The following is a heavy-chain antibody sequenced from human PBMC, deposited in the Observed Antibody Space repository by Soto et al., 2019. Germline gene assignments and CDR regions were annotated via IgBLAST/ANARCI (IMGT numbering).Heavy chain of an antibody. V-gene: IGHV1-18*01. CDR2: ISAYNGNT. CDR3: SVSAINGDPFDY. CDR1: GYIFSSYG. Sequence: ASVKVSCKTSGYIFSSYGINWVRQAPGQGLEWMGWISAYNGNTIYAQKIKGRVTMTTDTSTSTAYLDLISLISDDTAVYYCSVSAINGDPFDYWGQGTLVTVSS. J-gene: IGHJ4*02. D-gene: IGHD4-17*01.